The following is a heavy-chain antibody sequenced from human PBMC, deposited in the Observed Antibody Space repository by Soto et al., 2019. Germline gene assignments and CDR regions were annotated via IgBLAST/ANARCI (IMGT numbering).Heavy chain of an antibody. V-gene: IGHV1-69*13. J-gene: IGHJ6*02. D-gene: IGHD3-10*01. CDR3: ARALRVRGVIITGYYYYYGMDV. CDR2: IIPIFGTA. Sequence: SVKVSCKASGGTFSSYAISWVRQAPGQGLEWMGGIIPIFGTANYAQKFQGRVTITADESTSTAYMELSSLRSEDTAVYYCARALRVRGVIITGYYYYYGMDVWGQGTTVTVSS. CDR1: GGTFSSYA.